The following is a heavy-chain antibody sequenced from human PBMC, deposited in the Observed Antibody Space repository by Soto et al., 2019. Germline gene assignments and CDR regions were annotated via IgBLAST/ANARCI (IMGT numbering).Heavy chain of an antibody. J-gene: IGHJ4*02. CDR1: GYTFTGYY. CDR2: INPNSGGT. Sequence: ASVKVSCKASGYTFTGYYMHWVRQAPGQGLEWMGWINPNSGGTNYSQKFQGWVTMTRDTSISTAYMELSKLRSDDTAVYYCARNRNTSSPYYYDYWGQGTLDIVSA. D-gene: IGHD6-13*01. V-gene: IGHV1-2*04. CDR3: ARNRNTSSPYYYDY.